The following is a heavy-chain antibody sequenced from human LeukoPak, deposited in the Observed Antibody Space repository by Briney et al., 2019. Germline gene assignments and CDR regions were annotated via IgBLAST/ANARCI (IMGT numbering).Heavy chain of an antibody. CDR2: IKQDGREK. CDR1: GFTYSSYW. D-gene: IGHD4-17*01. CDR3: AREDYGGYDDWLDP. J-gene: IGHJ5*02. Sequence: PGRSLRLLCAASGFTYSSYWLIWVRQAPGKGLEWVANIKQDGREKYYVDSAKGRFTISRDNAKDSLYLQMNRLRAEDTAVYYCAREDYGGYDDWLDPWGQGTLVSVSS. V-gene: IGHV3-7*01.